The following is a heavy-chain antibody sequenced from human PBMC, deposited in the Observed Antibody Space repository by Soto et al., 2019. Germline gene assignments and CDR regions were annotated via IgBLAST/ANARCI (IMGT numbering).Heavy chain of an antibody. CDR2: IYYSGST. D-gene: IGHD5-12*01. CDR3: ARVGLLPYSGYDF. V-gene: IGHV4-39*01. J-gene: IGHJ4*02. Sequence: SETLSLTCTVSGGSISSSSYYWGWIRQPPGKGLEWIGSIYYSGSTYYNPSLKSRVTISVDTSKNQFSLKLSSVTAADTAVYYCARVGLLPYSGYDFWGQGTLVTVSS. CDR1: GGSISSSSYY.